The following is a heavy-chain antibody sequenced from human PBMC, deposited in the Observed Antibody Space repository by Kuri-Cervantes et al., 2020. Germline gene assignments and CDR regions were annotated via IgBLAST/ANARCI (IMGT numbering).Heavy chain of an antibody. Sequence: ASVKVSCKASGYTFTSYDINWVRQATGQGLEWMGWMTPNNDNTGYAHKFQGRVTMTRNTSISTAYMELSSLRSEDTAVYYCARDLRDYNHESSAYPKLFGGEYAFDIWGQGTMVTVSS. D-gene: IGHD3-22*01. CDR3: ARDLRDYNHESSAYPKLFGGEYAFDI. V-gene: IGHV1-8*01. CDR1: GYTFTSYD. J-gene: IGHJ3*02. CDR2: MTPNNDNT.